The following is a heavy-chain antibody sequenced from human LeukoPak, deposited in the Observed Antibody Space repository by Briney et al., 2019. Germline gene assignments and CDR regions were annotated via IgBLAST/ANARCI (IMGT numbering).Heavy chain of an antibody. CDR3: ARHKARQWSTPNWFDP. V-gene: IGHV4-59*08. CDR1: GGSISAYY. D-gene: IGHD6-19*01. Sequence: SETLSLTCTVSGGSISAYYWSWIRQPPGKGLEWIGYINYSGNTNYNPSLKSRVTISVDTSKNQFSLKLSSVTAADTAVYYCARHKARQWSTPNWFDPWGQGTLVTVSS. CDR2: INYSGNT. J-gene: IGHJ5*02.